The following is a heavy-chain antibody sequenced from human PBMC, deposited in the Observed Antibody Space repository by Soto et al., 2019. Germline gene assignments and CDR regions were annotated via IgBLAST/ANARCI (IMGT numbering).Heavy chain of an antibody. CDR2: MSFDANTE. V-gene: IGHV3-30*18. D-gene: IGHD3-3*01. Sequence: QVQLVESGGGVVRPGRSLRLSCAASGFTFSDYAMHWVRQAPGKGLEWVAAMSFDANTEYYADSVKGRFTISRDTSKNTLYLQMNSLRAADTALYYCAKDRREWSTPYYFDSWDQGILVTVSS. CDR3: AKDRREWSTPYYFDS. CDR1: GFTFSDYA. J-gene: IGHJ4*02.